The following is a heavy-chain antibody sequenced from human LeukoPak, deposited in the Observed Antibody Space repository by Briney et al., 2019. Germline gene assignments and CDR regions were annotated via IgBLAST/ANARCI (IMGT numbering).Heavy chain of an antibody. D-gene: IGHD6-19*01. CDR2: ISGSGGST. CDR1: GFTFSSYA. CDR3: AKAEALVRAGFDY. J-gene: IGHJ4*02. Sequence: GGSLKLSCAASGFTFSSYAMSWVRQAPGKGLEWVSAISGSGGSTFYADSVKGRFTISRDNSKNTLYLQMNSLRAEDTAVYYCAKAEALVRAGFDYWGQGTLVTVSS. V-gene: IGHV3-23*01.